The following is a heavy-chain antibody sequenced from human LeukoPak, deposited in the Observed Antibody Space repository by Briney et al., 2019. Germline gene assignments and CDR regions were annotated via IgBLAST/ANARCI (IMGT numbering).Heavy chain of an antibody. CDR3: AREQFLEYYFDY. CDR2: IIPIFGTA. J-gene: IGHJ4*02. CDR1: GGTFSSYA. V-gene: IGHV1-69*05. D-gene: IGHD3-3*01. Sequence: SVKVSCKASGGTFSSYAISWVRQAPGQGLEWMGGIIPIFGTANYAQKLQGRVTMTTDTSTSTAYMELRSLRSDDTAVYYCAREQFLEYYFDYWGQGTLVTVSS.